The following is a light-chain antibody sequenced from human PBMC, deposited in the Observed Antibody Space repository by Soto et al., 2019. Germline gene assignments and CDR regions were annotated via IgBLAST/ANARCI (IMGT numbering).Light chain of an antibody. Sequence: QLVLTQSPSASASLGASVKLTCTLSSGHSSYAIAWHQQQPEKGPRYLMKLNSDGSHSKGDGIPDRFSGSSSGAARYLTISRLQSEDEADYYCQTWGTGIQVFGGGTQLTVL. J-gene: IGLJ3*02. CDR2: LNSDGSH. CDR1: SGHSSYA. V-gene: IGLV4-69*01. CDR3: QTWGTGIQV.